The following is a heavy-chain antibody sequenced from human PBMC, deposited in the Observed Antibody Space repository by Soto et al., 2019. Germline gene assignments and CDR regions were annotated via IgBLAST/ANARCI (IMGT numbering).Heavy chain of an antibody. CDR2: IYSKAGKM. J-gene: IGHJ4*02. Sequence: QVHLLQSGAEVQKPGASVKVSCKTSGYTFNDFGITWVRQAPGLGLEWLGWIYSKAGKMNFAPKFQNRVIMTTDTSTSTAFMALTRLTVDDSAIYFCARDIAFDIDYWGQGTLVTVS. D-gene: IGHD2-15*01. V-gene: IGHV1-18*01. CDR1: GYTFNDFG. CDR3: ARDIAFDIDY.